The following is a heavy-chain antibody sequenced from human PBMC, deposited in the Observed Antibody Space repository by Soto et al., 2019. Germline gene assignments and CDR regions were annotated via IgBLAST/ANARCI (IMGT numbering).Heavy chain of an antibody. CDR2: INHSGST. J-gene: IGHJ6*02. V-gene: IGHV4-34*01. Sequence: SETLSLTCAVYGGSFSGYYWSWIRQPPGKGLEWIGEINHSGSTNYNPSLKSRVTISVDTSKNQFSLKLSSVTAADTAVYYCARGQDGSGSYCMDVWGRGTTVTVSS. CDR1: GGSFSGYY. D-gene: IGHD3-10*01. CDR3: ARGQDGSGSYCMDV.